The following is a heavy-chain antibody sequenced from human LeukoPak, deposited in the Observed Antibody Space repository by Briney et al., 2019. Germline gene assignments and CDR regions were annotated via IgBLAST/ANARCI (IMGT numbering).Heavy chain of an antibody. CDR1: GFTVSSNY. V-gene: IGHV3-66*01. D-gene: IGHD1-26*01. J-gene: IGHJ4*02. Sequence: QAGGSLRLSCAASGFTVSSNYMSWVRQAPGKGLEWVSVIYSGGSTYYADSVKGRFTISRDNSKNTLYLQMNSLRAEDTAVYYCARVGGSYYGGDDFDYWGQGTLVTVSS. CDR3: ARVGGSYYGGDDFDY. CDR2: IYSGGST.